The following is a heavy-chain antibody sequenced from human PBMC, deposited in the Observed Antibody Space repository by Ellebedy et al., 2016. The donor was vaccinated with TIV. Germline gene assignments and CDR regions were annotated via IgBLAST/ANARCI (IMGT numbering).Heavy chain of an antibody. D-gene: IGHD3-9*01. CDR1: AFTVSDYF. Sequence: PGGSLRLSCAGSAFTVSDYFMSWVRQAPGKGLEWVSYITSSGSTMYYADSVKGRFSVARDNAKNSLYLQMNSLRGDDTDVYYCGRAREPGYFAYYYYGMDVWGQGTTVTVSS. CDR2: ITSSGSTM. V-gene: IGHV3-11*01. J-gene: IGHJ6*02. CDR3: GRAREPGYFAYYYYGMDV.